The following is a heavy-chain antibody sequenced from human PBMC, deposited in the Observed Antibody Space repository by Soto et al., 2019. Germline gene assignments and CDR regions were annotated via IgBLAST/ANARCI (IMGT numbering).Heavy chain of an antibody. Sequence: ASAEVSSKASGFTFASYDSNWVRQATGQGLEWMGWMNPNSGNTGYAQKFQGRVTMTRNTSISTAYMELRSLRSEDTAVYYCVTTGGYWGQGTLVTVSS. CDR3: VTTGGY. CDR1: GFTFASYD. V-gene: IGHV1-8*01. J-gene: IGHJ4*02. CDR2: MNPNSGNT.